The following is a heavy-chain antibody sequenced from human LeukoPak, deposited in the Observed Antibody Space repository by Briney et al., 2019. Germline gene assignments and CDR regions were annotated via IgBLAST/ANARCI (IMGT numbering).Heavy chain of an antibody. CDR3: ARDPLNDYGDYYGMDV. CDR2: IIPIFGTA. Sequence: SVKVSCKASGGTFSSYAISWVRQAPGQGLEWMGGIIPIFGTANYAQKFQGRVTITADESTSTAYMELSSPRSEDTAVYYCARDPLNDYGDYYGMDVWGKGTTVTVSS. CDR1: GGTFSSYA. D-gene: IGHD4-17*01. V-gene: IGHV1-69*01. J-gene: IGHJ6*04.